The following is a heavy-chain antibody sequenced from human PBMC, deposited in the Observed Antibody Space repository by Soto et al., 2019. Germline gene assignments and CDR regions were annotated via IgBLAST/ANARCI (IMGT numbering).Heavy chain of an antibody. V-gene: IGHV3-21*01. D-gene: IGHD3-22*01. CDR3: ARGHGQYYYDSSGFYFAFDI. CDR1: GFTFSSYS. J-gene: IGHJ3*02. CDR2: ITISSSSI. Sequence: EVQLVESGGGLVKPGGSLRLSCAASGFTFSSYSMNWVRQAPGKGLEWVSSITISSSSIYYADSVKGRFTISRDSAKNSLYLQMNSLRAEDTAVYYCARGHGQYYYDSSGFYFAFDIWGQGTMVTVSS.